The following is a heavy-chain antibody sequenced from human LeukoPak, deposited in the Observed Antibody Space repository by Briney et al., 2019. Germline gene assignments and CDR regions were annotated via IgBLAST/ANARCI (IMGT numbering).Heavy chain of an antibody. CDR2: INPNSGGT. J-gene: IGHJ6*03. D-gene: IGHD5-18*01. Sequence: ASVKVFCKASGYTFTGYYMHWVRQAPGQGLEWMGWINPNSGGTNYAQKFQGRVTMTRDTSISTAYMELSRLRSDDTAVYYCARGDTAMEDRGYYYYMDVWGKGTTVTVSS. CDR1: GYTFTGYY. CDR3: ARGDTAMEDRGYYYYMDV. V-gene: IGHV1-2*02.